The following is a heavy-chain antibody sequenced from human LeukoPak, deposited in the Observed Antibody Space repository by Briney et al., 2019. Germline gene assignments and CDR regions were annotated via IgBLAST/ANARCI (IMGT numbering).Heavy chain of an antibody. CDR2: FDPEDGET. CDR1: GYTLSELS. V-gene: IGHV1-24*01. Sequence: GASVKVSCKVSGYTLSELSMHWVRQAPGKGLEWMGGFDPEDGETIYAQKFQGRVTMTEDTSTDTAYMDLSSLRSEDTAVYYCARGAYCSGGSCYSFGPVSFDYWGQGTLVTVSS. J-gene: IGHJ4*02. CDR3: ARGAYCSGGSCYSFGPVSFDY. D-gene: IGHD2-15*01.